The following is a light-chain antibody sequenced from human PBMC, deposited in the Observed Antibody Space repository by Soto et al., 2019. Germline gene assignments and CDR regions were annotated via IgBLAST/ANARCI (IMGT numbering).Light chain of an antibody. Sequence: QSMLTQPPSASGTPGQSVTISCSGSSSNIGSNYVYWYQQLPGTAPKLLIYRNNQRPSGVPDRFSGSKSGTSASLAISGLRSEDEPDNYWTGGDTARGGIYVSGPGTKVPV. V-gene: IGLV1-47*01. J-gene: IGLJ1*01. CDR3: TGGDTARGGIYV. CDR2: RNN. CDR1: SSNIGSNY.